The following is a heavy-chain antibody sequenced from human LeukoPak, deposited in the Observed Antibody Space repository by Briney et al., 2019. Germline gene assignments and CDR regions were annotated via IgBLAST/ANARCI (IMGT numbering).Heavy chain of an antibody. V-gene: IGHV1-69*02. D-gene: IGHD2-8*01. CDR2: IIPIFGIA. Sequence: EASVKVSCKASGGTFSSYTISWVRQAPGQGLEWMGRIIPIFGIANYAQKFQGRVTITADKSTSTAYMELSSLRSEDTAVYYCATDPIVLMVSRSLDYGMDVWGQGTTVTVSS. CDR3: ATDPIVLMVSRSLDYGMDV. CDR1: GGTFSSYT. J-gene: IGHJ6*02.